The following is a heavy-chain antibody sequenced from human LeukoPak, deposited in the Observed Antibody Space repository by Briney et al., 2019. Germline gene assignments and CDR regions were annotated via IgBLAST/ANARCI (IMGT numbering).Heavy chain of an antibody. CDR3: AKGRDSSGYYSLFDY. V-gene: IGHV3-30-3*01. D-gene: IGHD3-22*01. CDR2: ISYDGSNK. Sequence: GRSLRLSCAASGFTFSSYAMHWVRQAPGKGLEWVAVISYDGSNKYYADSVKGRFTISRDNSKNTLYLQMNSLRAEDTAVYYCAKGRDSSGYYSLFDYWGQGTLVTVSS. J-gene: IGHJ4*02. CDR1: GFTFSSYA.